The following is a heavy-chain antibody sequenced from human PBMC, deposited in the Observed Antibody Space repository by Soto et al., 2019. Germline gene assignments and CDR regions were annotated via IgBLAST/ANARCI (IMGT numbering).Heavy chain of an antibody. CDR2: IYWDDDK. CDR3: AHEGGYGSRKMIYFDF. J-gene: IGHJ4*01. Sequence: KESGPTLVKPTQTLTLTCTFSGFSLSTSGVGVGWIRQPPGKALEWLALIYWDDDKRYSPSLKSRLTITKDTSKNQVVLTMTNMDPVDTAPYYCAHEGGYGSRKMIYFDFWGHGTLVTVSS. V-gene: IGHV2-5*02. D-gene: IGHD3-10*01. CDR1: GFSLSTSGVG.